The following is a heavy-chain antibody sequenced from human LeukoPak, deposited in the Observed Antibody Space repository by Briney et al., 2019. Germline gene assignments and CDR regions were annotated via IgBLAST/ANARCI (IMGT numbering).Heavy chain of an antibody. J-gene: IGHJ6*02. CDR2: IYTSGST. CDR3: ALTGTTGRHYYYYGMDV. Sequence: SETLSLTCTVSGGSISSYYWSWIRQPAGKGLEWIGRIYTSGSTNYNPSLMSRVTMSVDTSKNQFSLKLSSVTAADTAVYYCALTGTTGRHYYYYGMDVWGQGTTVTVSS. D-gene: IGHD1-7*01. CDR1: GGSISSYY. V-gene: IGHV4-4*07.